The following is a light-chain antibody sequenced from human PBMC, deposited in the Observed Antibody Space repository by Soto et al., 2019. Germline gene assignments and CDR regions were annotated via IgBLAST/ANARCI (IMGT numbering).Light chain of an antibody. CDR2: DVS. Sequence: HSALTQPASVSGSPGQSIAISCTGSSSDVGGYNYVSWYQQHSGKAPKLMIYDVSNRPSGVSDRFSGSKSGNTASLTISGLQAEDEAEYYCSSYTSSSTVIFGGGTKVTVL. J-gene: IGLJ2*01. CDR3: SSYTSSSTVI. V-gene: IGLV2-14*01. CDR1: SSDVGGYNY.